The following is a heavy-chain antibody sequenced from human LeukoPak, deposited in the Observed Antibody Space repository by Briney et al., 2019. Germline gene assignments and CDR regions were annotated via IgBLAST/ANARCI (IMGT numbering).Heavy chain of an antibody. J-gene: IGHJ6*04. V-gene: IGHV3-21*06. CDR3: AELGITMIGGV. D-gene: IGHD3-10*02. CDR2: TTSSSSYI. Sequence: PGGSLRLSCAASGFTFSSYNMNWVRQAPGKGLEWVSSTTSSSSYIYYADSVKGRFTISRGNAKNSLYLQMNSLRAEDTAVYYCAELGITMIGGVWGKGTTVTISS. CDR1: GFTFSSYN.